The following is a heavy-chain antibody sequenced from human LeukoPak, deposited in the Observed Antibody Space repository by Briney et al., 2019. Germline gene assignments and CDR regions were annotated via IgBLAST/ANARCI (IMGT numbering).Heavy chain of an antibody. CDR3: ARALDGSGSRSFDY. J-gene: IGHJ4*02. V-gene: IGHV3-74*01. D-gene: IGHD3-10*01. CDR1: GFTFSSYW. CDR2: ICSDGSST. Sequence: GGSLRLSCAASGFTFSSYWMHWVRQAPGKGLVWVSRICSDGSSTNYADSVKGRFTISRDNSKNTSYLQMNSLRAEDTAVYYCARALDGSGSRSFDYWGQGTLVTVSS.